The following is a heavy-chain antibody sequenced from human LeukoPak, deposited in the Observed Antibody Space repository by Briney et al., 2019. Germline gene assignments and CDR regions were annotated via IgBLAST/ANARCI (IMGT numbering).Heavy chain of an antibody. CDR3: AGSRDGYNWDN. CDR2: IWNDGNHK. V-gene: IGHV3-33*01. J-gene: IGHJ4*02. D-gene: IGHD5-24*01. CDR1: GFTFNSYG. Sequence: GGSLRLSCAASGFTFNSYGMHWVRQAPGKGLEWVAVIWNDGNHKYYGDSVKGRFTISRDTSKNTLYLQMNSLRAEDTAVYYCAGSRDGYNWDNWGQGTLVTVSS.